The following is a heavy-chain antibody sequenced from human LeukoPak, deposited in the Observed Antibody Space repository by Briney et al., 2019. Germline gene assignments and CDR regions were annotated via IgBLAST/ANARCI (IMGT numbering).Heavy chain of an antibody. D-gene: IGHD3-22*01. Sequence: PGRSLRLSCAASGFTFSSYGMHWVRQAPGKGLEWVADIWYDGSNKYYADSVKGRFTISRDNSKNTLYLQMNSLRAEDTAVYYCARDRGGYYYDSSGLDYWGQGTLVTVSS. V-gene: IGHV3-33*01. CDR3: ARDRGGYYYDSSGLDY. CDR1: GFTFSSYG. CDR2: IWYDGSNK. J-gene: IGHJ4*02.